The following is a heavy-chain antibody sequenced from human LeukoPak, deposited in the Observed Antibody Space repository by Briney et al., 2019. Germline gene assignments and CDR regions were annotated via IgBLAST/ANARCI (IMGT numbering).Heavy chain of an antibody. J-gene: IGHJ4*02. CDR3: ARFRGSAKGDY. CDR1: GGSISSSTYY. Sequence: SETLSLTCNVSGGSISSSTYYWSWIRQPPGKGLEWIGYLYYSGSNNYNPSLKSRVTISVDMSKNQFSLKLSSVTAADTAVYYCARFRGSAKGDYWGQGTLVTVSS. CDR2: LYYSGSN. V-gene: IGHV4-61*01. D-gene: IGHD3-10*01.